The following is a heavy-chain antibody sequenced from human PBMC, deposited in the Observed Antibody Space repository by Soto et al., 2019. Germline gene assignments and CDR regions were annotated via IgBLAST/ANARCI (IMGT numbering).Heavy chain of an antibody. CDR2: ISSSSSYI. V-gene: IGHV3-21*01. D-gene: IGHD6-19*01. CDR1: GFTFSSYS. CDR3: ERGAHPGYSSGWALGY. J-gene: IGHJ4*02. Sequence: EVQLVESGGGLVKPGGSLRLSCASSGFTFSSYSMNWVRQAPGKGLEWVSSISSSSSYIYYADSVKGRFTISRDNAKNSLDLQMNSLRAEDTAVYYCERGAHPGYSSGWALGYWGQGTLVTVSS.